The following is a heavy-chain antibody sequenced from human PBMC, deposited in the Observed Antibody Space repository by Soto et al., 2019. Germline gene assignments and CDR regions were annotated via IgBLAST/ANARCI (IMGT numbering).Heavy chain of an antibody. Sequence: QVQLVQSGAEVREPGASVKVSCKASGYTFTNYGVSWVRQAPGQGLEWMGWIGGYKVNTNYAQKLQGRGTLTTDTSTSTAYMELRSLRSDDTAVYYCAPHTLDTGMPSGYWGQGTLVTVSS. CDR1: GYTFTNYG. D-gene: IGHD5-18*01. CDR3: APHTLDTGMPSGY. V-gene: IGHV1-18*01. CDR2: IGGYKVNT. J-gene: IGHJ4*02.